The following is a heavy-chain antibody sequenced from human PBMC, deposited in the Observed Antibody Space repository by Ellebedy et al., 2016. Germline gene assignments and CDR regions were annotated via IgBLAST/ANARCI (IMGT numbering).Heavy chain of an antibody. V-gene: IGHV3-33*08. Sequence: GGSLRLSCAASGFTFSSYGMHWVRQAPGKGLEWVAVIWYDGSNKYYADSVKGRFTISRDNSKNTLYLQMNSLRAEDTAVYYCARGPRSRRYSSSSAALDYWGQGTLVTVSS. CDR1: GFTFSSYG. D-gene: IGHD6-6*01. CDR2: IWYDGSNK. CDR3: ARGPRSRRYSSSSAALDY. J-gene: IGHJ4*02.